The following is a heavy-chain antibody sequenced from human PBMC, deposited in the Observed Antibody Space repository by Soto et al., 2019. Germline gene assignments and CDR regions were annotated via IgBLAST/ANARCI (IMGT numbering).Heavy chain of an antibody. CDR2: IWYDGSNK. Sequence: GGSLRLSCAASGFTFSSYGMHWVRQAPGKGLEWVAVIWYDGSNKYYADSVKGRFTISRDNSKNTLYLQMNSLRAEDTAVYYCARPQYSGYDYRWSYYYYYYGMDVWGQGTTVTVSS. CDR3: ARPQYSGYDYRWSYYYYYYGMDV. V-gene: IGHV3-33*01. J-gene: IGHJ6*02. CDR1: GFTFSSYG. D-gene: IGHD5-12*01.